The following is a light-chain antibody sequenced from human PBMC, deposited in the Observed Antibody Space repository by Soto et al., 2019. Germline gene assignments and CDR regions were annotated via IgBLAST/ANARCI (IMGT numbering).Light chain of an antibody. CDR1: QNIKNW. CDR3: HQYDTSSTS. Sequence: DVQMTQSPSTLSASVGVRVTITCRARQNIKNWLAWYQQKPGKAPKLLIYGAFNLESGVPSRFSGSGSGTQFTLTINSLHPDDFATYYCHQYDTSSTSFGQGTKLEIK. V-gene: IGKV1-5*01. CDR2: GAF. J-gene: IGKJ2*01.